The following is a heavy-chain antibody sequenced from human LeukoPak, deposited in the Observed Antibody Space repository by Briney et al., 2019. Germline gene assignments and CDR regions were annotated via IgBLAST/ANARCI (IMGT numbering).Heavy chain of an antibody. CDR1: GYTFISYG. D-gene: IGHD3-16*01. V-gene: IGHV1-46*01. Sequence: ASVKVSCKASGYTFISYGISWVRQAPGQGLEWMGLINPSGGSTKYAQKFHGRVTMTRDTSTNTVYMELSSLRSEDTALYYCARDDDGGYGFDYWGQGTLVTVSS. J-gene: IGHJ4*02. CDR2: INPSGGST. CDR3: ARDDDGGYGFDY.